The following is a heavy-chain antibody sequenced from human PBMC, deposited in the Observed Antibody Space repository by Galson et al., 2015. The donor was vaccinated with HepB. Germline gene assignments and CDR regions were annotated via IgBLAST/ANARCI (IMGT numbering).Heavy chain of an antibody. CDR2: ISSSSSYI. V-gene: IGHV3-21*01. CDR3: ARGVGGPP. Sequence: SLRLSCAASGFTFSSYSMNWVRQAPGKGLEWVSSISSSSSYIYYADSVKGRFTISRDNAKNSLYLQMHSLTPEDTAVYYCARGVGGPPWGQGTLVTVSS. CDR1: GFTFSSYS. D-gene: IGHD2-8*01. J-gene: IGHJ5*02.